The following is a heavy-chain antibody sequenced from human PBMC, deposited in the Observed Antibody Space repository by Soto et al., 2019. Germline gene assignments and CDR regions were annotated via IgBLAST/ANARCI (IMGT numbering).Heavy chain of an antibody. Sequence: GGSLRLSCAASGFTFSSYGMHWVRQAPGKGLEWVAVISYDGSNKYYADSVKGRFTISRDNSKNTLYLQMNSLRAEDTAVYYCAKKKYSGYEGGFHALDIWGQGTMVTVSS. J-gene: IGHJ3*02. V-gene: IGHV3-30*18. D-gene: IGHD5-12*01. CDR3: AKKKYSGYEGGFHALDI. CDR1: GFTFSSYG. CDR2: ISYDGSNK.